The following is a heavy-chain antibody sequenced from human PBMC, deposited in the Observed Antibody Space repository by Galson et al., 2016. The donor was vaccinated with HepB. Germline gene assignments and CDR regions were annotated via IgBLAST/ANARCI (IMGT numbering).Heavy chain of an antibody. CDR1: GFSLSTVGMS. D-gene: IGHD5-12*01. V-gene: IGHV2-70*01. Sequence: PALVKPTQTLTLTCTFSGFSLSTVGMSVSWIRQPPGKALEWLAVIDWNDDKYYSTSLRTGLIISKDTSKNQVVLTMTKMDPVDSATYYCARIPQAKWPGPGAGSSAFYHYAMDVWGPGTTVTVSS. J-gene: IGHJ6*02. CDR2: IDWNDDK. CDR3: ARIPQAKWPGPGAGSSAFYHYAMDV.